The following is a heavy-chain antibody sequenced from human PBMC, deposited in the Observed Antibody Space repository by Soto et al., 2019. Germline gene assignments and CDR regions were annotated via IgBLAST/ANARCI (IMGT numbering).Heavy chain of an antibody. Sequence: ASVKVSCKASGYKFTTYFIHWVRQAPGQGLEWMGMIHPSGDTGYAQKFRGRVTMTIDKSTTTAYMELRNLTSEDTDVYFSVRGYCTTSPCSGDFQFWGQGTLVTVSS. CDR2: IHPSGDT. CDR3: VRGYCTTSPCSGDFQF. CDR1: GYKFTTYF. D-gene: IGHD2-15*01. J-gene: IGHJ1*01. V-gene: IGHV1-46*01.